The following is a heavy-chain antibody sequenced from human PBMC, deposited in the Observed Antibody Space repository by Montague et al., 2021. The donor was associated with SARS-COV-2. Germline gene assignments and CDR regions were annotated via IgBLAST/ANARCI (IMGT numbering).Heavy chain of an antibody. CDR1: GFTFSSYW. V-gene: IGHV3-7*01. CDR3: ARLAVVAAASY. CDR2: IKQDGSEK. D-gene: IGHD2-15*01. J-gene: IGHJ4*02. Sequence: SLRLSCAASGFTFSSYWMSWVRQAPGKGLEWVANIKQDGSEKYYVDSVKGRFTISRDNAKNSLSLQMNSLRAEDTAVYYCARLAVVAAASYWGQGTLVTVSS.